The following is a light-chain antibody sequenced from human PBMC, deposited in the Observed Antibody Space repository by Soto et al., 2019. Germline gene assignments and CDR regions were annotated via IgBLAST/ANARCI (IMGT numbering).Light chain of an antibody. Sequence: QSVLTQPPSASGTPGQRVTISCSGSSSNIGSHYVYWYQQLPGTAPKVLLYRNNQRPSGVPDRFSGSKSGTSASLAISGLVSEDQADYYCATWDDSLSVLFGGGTKLTVL. CDR3: ATWDDSLSVL. J-gene: IGLJ2*01. CDR2: RNN. CDR1: SSNIGSHY. V-gene: IGLV1-47*01.